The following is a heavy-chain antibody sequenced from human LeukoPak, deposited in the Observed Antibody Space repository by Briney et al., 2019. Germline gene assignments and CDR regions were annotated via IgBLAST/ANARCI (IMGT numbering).Heavy chain of an antibody. CDR3: ARGQDFWSGYYSGGGYFQH. V-gene: IGHV1-8*03. J-gene: IGHJ1*01. CDR1: GYTFASYD. D-gene: IGHD3-3*01. CDR2: MNPNSGNT. Sequence: ASVKVSCKASGYTFASYDINWVRQATGPGLEWMGWMNPNSGNTGYAQKFQGRVTITTNTSISTAYMELSSLRSEDTAVYYCARGQDFWSGYYSGGGYFQHWGQGTLVTVSS.